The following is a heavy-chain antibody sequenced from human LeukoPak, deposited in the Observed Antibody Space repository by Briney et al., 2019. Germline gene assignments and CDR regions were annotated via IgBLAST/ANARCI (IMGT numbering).Heavy chain of an antibody. CDR2: INSDGSST. CDR3: AREPIYGLNFDY. V-gene: IGHV3-74*01. D-gene: IGHD2/OR15-2a*01. CDR1: GFTFSTYW. Sequence: GGSLRLSCAASGFTFSTYWMHWVRQAPGKGLVWVSRINSDGSSTSHADSVKGRFTISRDNANKSLYLQLNSLRAEDTAVYFCAREPIYGLNFDYWGQGTLVTVSS. J-gene: IGHJ4*02.